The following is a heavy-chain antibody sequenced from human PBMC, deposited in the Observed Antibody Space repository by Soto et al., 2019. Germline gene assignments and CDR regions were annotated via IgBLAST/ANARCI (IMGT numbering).Heavy chain of an antibody. Sequence: QVQLVQSGAEVKKPGSSVKVSCKASGGTFSSYAISWVRQAPGQGLEWMGGIIPIFGTANYAQKFQGRVTITADESTSTDYMELSSLRSEDTAVYYCARDRITIFGVVKYGYWGQGTLVTVSS. CDR3: ARDRITIFGVVKYGY. V-gene: IGHV1-69*01. CDR2: IIPIFGTA. J-gene: IGHJ4*02. CDR1: GGTFSSYA. D-gene: IGHD3-3*01.